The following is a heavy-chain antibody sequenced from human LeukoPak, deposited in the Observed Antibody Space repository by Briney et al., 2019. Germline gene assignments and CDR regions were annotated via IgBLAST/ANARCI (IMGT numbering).Heavy chain of an antibody. J-gene: IGHJ4*02. CDR2: ISYDGSNK. CDR1: GFTFSSYA. CDR3: ARDGGYSSGWYRY. Sequence: GGSLRLSCAASGFTFSSYAMHWVRQAPGKGLEWVAVISYDGSNKYYADSVKGRFTISRDNSKNTLYLQMNSLRAEDTAVYYCARDGGYSSGWYRYWGQGTLVTVSS. D-gene: IGHD6-19*01. V-gene: IGHV3-30*04.